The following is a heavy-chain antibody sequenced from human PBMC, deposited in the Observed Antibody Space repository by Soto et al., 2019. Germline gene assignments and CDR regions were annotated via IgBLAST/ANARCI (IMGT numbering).Heavy chain of an antibody. CDR2: IIPIFGTA. D-gene: IGHD3-22*01. V-gene: IGHV1-69*01. CDR1: GGTFSSYA. CDR3: AREIPTYYYDSSGYNDAFDI. Sequence: QVQLVQSGAEVKKPGSSVKVSCKASGGTFSSYAISWVRQAPGQGLEWMGGIIPIFGTANYAQKFQGRVTITADESTSTAYMELSSLRSEDTAVYYCAREIPTYYYDSSGYNDAFDIWGQGTMVTVSS. J-gene: IGHJ3*02.